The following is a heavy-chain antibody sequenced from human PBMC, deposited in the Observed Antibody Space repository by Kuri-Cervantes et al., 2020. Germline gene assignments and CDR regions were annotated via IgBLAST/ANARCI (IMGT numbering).Heavy chain of an antibody. J-gene: IGHJ5*02. CDR1: GYTFTSYD. V-gene: IGHV1-8*01. CDR3: ARLALAVAGANWFDP. Sequence: ASVKVSCKASGYTFTSYDINWVRQATGQGLEWTGWMNPNSGNTGYAQKFQGRVTMTRNTSISTAYVELSSLRSEDTAVYYCARLALAVAGANWFDPWGQGTLVTVSS. D-gene: IGHD6-19*01. CDR2: MNPNSGNT.